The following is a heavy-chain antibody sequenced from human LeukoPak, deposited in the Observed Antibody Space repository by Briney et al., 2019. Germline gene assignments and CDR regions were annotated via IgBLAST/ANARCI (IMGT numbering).Heavy chain of an antibody. CDR1: GFTFSSYE. J-gene: IGHJ2*01. V-gene: IGHV3-23*01. Sequence: GGSLRLSCAASGFTFSSYEMNWVRQAPGKGLEWVSYISGSGSTTYYADSVKGRFTISRDNSKNTLYLQMNSLRAEDTAVYYCAKVPGYYYDSSGYNWYFDLWGRGTLVTVSS. CDR3: AKVPGYYYDSSGYNWYFDL. CDR2: ISGSGSTT. D-gene: IGHD3-22*01.